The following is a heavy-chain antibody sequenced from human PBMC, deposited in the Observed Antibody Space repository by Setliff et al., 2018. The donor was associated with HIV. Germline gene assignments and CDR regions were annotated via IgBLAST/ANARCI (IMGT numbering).Heavy chain of an antibody. V-gene: IGHV4-61*02. CDR3: AGQDIGAVPALGAFDI. Sequence: PSETLSLTCTVSGGSISSGSNYWSWIRQPAGKGLEWIGRIYTSGSTNYNPSLKSRVTISMDTSKSQFSLRLTSVTAADTAVYYCAGQDIGAVPALGAFDIWGQGTMVTVSS. CDR1: GGSISSGSNY. CDR2: IYTSGST. D-gene: IGHD2-2*01. J-gene: IGHJ3*02.